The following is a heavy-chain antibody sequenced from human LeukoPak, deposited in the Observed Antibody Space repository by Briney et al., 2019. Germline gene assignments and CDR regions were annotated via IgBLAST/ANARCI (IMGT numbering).Heavy chain of an antibody. CDR3: ARWGTVTTDYYYYYMDV. V-gene: IGHV1-69*05. CDR1: GGTFSSYA. J-gene: IGHJ6*03. D-gene: IGHD4-11*01. Sequence: GASVKVSCKASGGTFSSYAISWVRQAPGQGLEWMGGIIPIFGTANYAQKFQGRVTITRNTSISTAYMELSSLRSEDTAVYYCARWGTVTTDYYYYYMDVWGKGTTVTVSS. CDR2: IIPIFGTA.